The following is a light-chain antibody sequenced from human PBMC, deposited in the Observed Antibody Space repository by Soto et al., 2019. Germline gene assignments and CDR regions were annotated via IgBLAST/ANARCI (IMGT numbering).Light chain of an antibody. V-gene: IGKV1-5*01. CDR2: DAS. CDR3: QQYESYSRT. J-gene: IGKJ1*01. CDR1: QSISSW. Sequence: DIQMTQSPSTLSASVGDRGTITCRASQSISSWLAWYQQKPGKAPKLLIYDASSLESGVPSRFSGSGSGTEFTLTISSLQPDDFATYYCQQYESYSRTFGRGTKVDIK.